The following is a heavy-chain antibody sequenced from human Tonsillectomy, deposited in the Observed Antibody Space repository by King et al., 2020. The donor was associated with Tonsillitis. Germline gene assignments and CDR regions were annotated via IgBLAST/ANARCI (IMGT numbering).Heavy chain of an antibody. CDR3: ARLNYYDSSGYLYYFDY. V-gene: IGHV4-39*01. D-gene: IGHD3-22*01. Sequence: QLQLQESGPGLVKPSETLSLTCTVSGGSISSNNYYWGWIRQPPGKGLEWIGIIFHSGSTYYNPSLKSRVTISVDTSKNQFSLNLSSVTAADTAVYYCARLNYYDSSGYLYYFDYWGQGTLVTVSS. J-gene: IGHJ4*02. CDR2: IFHSGST. CDR1: GGSISSNNYY.